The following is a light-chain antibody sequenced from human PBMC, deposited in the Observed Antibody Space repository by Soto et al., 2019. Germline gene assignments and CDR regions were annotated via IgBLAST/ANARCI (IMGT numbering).Light chain of an antibody. CDR1: QSVSSY. V-gene: IGKV3-11*01. CDR3: QQRSNWPPYT. Sequence: EIVLTHSLATLSLSPGERATLSCRASQSVSSYLAWYQQKPGQATRLLIYDASNRATGIPARFSGSGSGTDFTLTISSLEPEDFAVYYCQQRSNWPPYTFGQGTKLAIK. CDR2: DAS. J-gene: IGKJ2*01.